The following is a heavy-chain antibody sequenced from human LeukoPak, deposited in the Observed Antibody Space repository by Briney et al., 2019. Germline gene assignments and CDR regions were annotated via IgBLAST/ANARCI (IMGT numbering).Heavy chain of an antibody. CDR3: AKRRRAEAGPEDY. Sequence: GGSLRLSCVVSGFTFSTFWMSWVRQAPGKGLEWVSSIDNNDDNTYYADSVKGRFTISRDNSENTLSLQMSSLRAEDTAIYYCAKRRRAEAGPEDYWGQGTLVTVSS. D-gene: IGHD6-19*01. CDR2: IDNNDDNT. CDR1: GFTFSTFW. J-gene: IGHJ4*02. V-gene: IGHV3-23*05.